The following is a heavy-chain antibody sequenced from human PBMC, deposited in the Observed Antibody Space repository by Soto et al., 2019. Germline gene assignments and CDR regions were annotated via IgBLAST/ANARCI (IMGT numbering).Heavy chain of an antibody. CDR2: INVDSGDT. CDR3: ASGGFSYDSSGSPFDF. J-gene: IGHJ5*01. Sequence: ASVKVSCKTSGYTFTTYFIHWVRQAPGQGLEWLGWINVDSGDTKYAHGFKGRVTLTRDTSITTADMELTSLTSDDTAVYYCASGGFSYDSSGSPFDFWGQGTLVTVSS. CDR1: GYTFTTYF. D-gene: IGHD3-22*01. V-gene: IGHV1-2*07.